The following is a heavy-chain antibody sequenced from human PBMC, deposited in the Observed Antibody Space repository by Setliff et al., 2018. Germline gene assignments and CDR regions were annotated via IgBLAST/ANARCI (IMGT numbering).Heavy chain of an antibody. Sequence: SETLSLTCAVSGYSISSSHYWTWIRQPPGKGLEWIGHIYTSGSTNYNPSLKSRVTISVDTSKNQYSLKLTSVTAADTAVYYCARSGDYGSGRLSPWGQGTLVTVSS. J-gene: IGHJ5*02. CDR2: IYTSGST. V-gene: IGHV4-38-2*01. CDR1: GYSISSSHY. CDR3: ARSGDYGSGRLSP. D-gene: IGHD3-10*01.